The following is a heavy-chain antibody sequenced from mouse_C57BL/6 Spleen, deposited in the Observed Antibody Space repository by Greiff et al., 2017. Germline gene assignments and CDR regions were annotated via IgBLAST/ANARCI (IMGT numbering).Heavy chain of an antibody. D-gene: IGHD2-1*01. CDR3: ARQCNSPFGY. Sequence: EVHLVESGGDLVQPGGSLRLSCAASGFTFSSYGMSWVRQTPDKRLEWVATISSGGSYTYYPDSVKVRFTISRDNVNNPLYLQMSSLKSEDTAMYYCARQCNSPFGYWGQGILVTVS. V-gene: IGHV5-6*01. CDR2: ISSGGSYT. CDR1: GFTFSSYG. J-gene: IGHJ3*01.